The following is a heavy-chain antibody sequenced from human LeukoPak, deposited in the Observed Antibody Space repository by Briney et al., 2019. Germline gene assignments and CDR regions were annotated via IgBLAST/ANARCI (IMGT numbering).Heavy chain of an antibody. CDR3: ARGAWDIVVVPAALKYYYYYYYMDV. D-gene: IGHD2-2*01. CDR2: IREAGGGT. CDR1: GLKLSNYG. V-gene: IGHV3-23*01. J-gene: IGHJ6*03. Sequence: GGSLRLSCVVSGLKLSNYGMSWVRQAPGKGLEWVSGIREAGGGTKYADSVKGRFTIFRDNAKNSLYLQMNSLRAEDTAVYYCARGAWDIVVVPAALKYYYYYYYMDVWGKGTTVTVSS.